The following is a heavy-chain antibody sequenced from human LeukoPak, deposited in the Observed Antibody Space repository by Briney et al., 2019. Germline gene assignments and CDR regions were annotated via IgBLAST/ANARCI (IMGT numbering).Heavy chain of an antibody. CDR1: GFTFGSSA. Sequence: GGSLRLSCAASGFTFGSSAMSWVRQAPGRGLEWVSTISGSGSTTYYADSVKGRFTISRDNSRNTLYPEMNSLRAEDTAVYYCAKDLRAVAGRGPFDYWGQGTLVTVSS. J-gene: IGHJ4*02. V-gene: IGHV3-23*01. CDR2: ISGSGSTT. D-gene: IGHD6-19*01. CDR3: AKDLRAVAGRGPFDY.